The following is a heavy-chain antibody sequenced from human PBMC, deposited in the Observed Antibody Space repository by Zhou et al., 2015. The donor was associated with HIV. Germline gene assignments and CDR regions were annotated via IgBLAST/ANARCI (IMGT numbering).Heavy chain of an antibody. D-gene: IGHD6-13*01. J-gene: IGHJ5*02. CDR1: GGTFSSYA. CDR2: IIPIFGTT. CDR3: ARQIESKRDSSWLNWFDP. Sequence: QVQLVQSGAEVKKPGSSVKVSCKASGGTFSSYAISWVRQAPGQGLEWMGGIIPIFGTTNYAQKFQGRVTITADESTSTAYMELSSLRSEDTAVYYCARQIESKRDSSWLNWFDPGAREPWSPSPQ. V-gene: IGHV1-69*01.